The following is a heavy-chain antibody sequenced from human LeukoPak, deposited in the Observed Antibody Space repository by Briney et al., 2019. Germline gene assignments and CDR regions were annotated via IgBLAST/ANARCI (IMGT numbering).Heavy chain of an antibody. V-gene: IGHV3-48*01. CDR1: GFTFSSYA. CDR3: AGEQDLDY. J-gene: IGHJ4*02. CDR2: ISSSSSTI. Sequence: GGSLRLSCAASGFTFSSYAMSWVRQAPGKGLEWVSYISSSSSTIYYADSVKGRFTISRDNAKNSLYLQMNSLRAEDTAVYYCAGEQDLDYWGQGTLVTVSS.